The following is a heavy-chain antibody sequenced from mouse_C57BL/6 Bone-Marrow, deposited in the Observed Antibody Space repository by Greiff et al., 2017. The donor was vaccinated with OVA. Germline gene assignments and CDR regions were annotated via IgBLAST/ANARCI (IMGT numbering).Heavy chain of an antibody. V-gene: IGHV1-81*01. Sequence: QVQLKQSGAELARPGASVKLSCKASGYTFTSSGISWVKQRTGQGLEWIGEIYPRSGNTYYNEKFKGKATLTADKSSSTAYMELRSLTSEDSAVYFCARMRGYYAPDGFAYWGQGTLVTVSA. D-gene: IGHD2-1*01. CDR2: IYPRSGNT. J-gene: IGHJ3*01. CDR1: GYTFTSSG. CDR3: ARMRGYYAPDGFAY.